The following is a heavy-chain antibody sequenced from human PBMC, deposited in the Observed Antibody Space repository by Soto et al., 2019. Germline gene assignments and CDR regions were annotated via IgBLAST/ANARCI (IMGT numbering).Heavy chain of an antibody. CDR3: AREPVAGIWFDP. CDR1: GYTLTRSG. J-gene: IGHJ5*02. D-gene: IGHD6-19*01. Sequence: SVKVSCKASGYTLTRSGISWARQAPGQGPEWMGWISSYNGDTNYAQTFQGRVTMTTDTSTSTAYMELRSLRSDDTAVYYCAREPVAGIWFDPWGQGTLVSVSS. V-gene: IGHV1-18*01. CDR2: ISSYNGDT.